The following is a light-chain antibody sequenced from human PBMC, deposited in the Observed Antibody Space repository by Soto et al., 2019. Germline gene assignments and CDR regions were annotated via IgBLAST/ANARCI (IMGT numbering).Light chain of an antibody. J-gene: IGLJ1*01. CDR1: SSDIGAGYD. CDR3: QSYDSSLTTYV. V-gene: IGLV1-40*01. CDR2: ANA. Sequence: SVLTQPPSVSEAPGQRVTISCTGTSSDIGAGYDVHWYQQVPGAAPKLLIYANAIRPSGVPDRFSASKSGTSASLAITGLRAEDEADYYCQSYDSSLTTYVFGTGTKVTVL.